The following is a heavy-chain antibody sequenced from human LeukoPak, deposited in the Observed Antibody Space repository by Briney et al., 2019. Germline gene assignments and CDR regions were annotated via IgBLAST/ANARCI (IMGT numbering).Heavy chain of an antibody. J-gene: IGHJ4*02. V-gene: IGHV3-23*01. CDR3: AKGDYDFWSGYYLKVDY. Sequence: GGSLRLSCAASGFTFSSYAMSWVRQAPGKGPEWVSAISGSGGSTYYADSVKGRFTISRDNSKNTLYLQMNSLRAEDTAVYYCAKGDYDFWSGYYLKVDYWGQGTLVTASS. CDR2: ISGSGGST. D-gene: IGHD3-3*01. CDR1: GFTFSSYA.